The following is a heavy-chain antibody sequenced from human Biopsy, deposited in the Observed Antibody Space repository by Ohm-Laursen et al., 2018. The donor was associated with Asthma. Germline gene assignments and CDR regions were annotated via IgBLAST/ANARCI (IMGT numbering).Heavy chain of an antibody. V-gene: IGHV1-69*01. CDR1: GGTFNTYV. Sequence: SSVKVSCKSLGGTFNTYVIGWVRQAPGQGLERMGGINSVFGTTTYPQKFQDRVTITADDSTSTVYMELSSLRSEDTAVYYCTRKAGSCISRTCYSLDFWGQGTLVTVSS. D-gene: IGHD2-2*01. CDR3: TRKAGSCISRTCYSLDF. J-gene: IGHJ4*02. CDR2: INSVFGTT.